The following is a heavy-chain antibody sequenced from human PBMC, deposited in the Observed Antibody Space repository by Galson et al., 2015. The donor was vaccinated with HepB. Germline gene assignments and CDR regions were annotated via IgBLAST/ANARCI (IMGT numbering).Heavy chain of an antibody. Sequence: SVKVSCKASGYTFTSYGISWVRQAPGQGLEWMGWISAYNGNTNYAQKLQGRVTMTTDTSTSTAYMELRSLRSDDTAVYYCAREAPPFPARRIAAAGSSKTSYFDYWGQGTLVTVSS. CDR1: GYTFTSYG. J-gene: IGHJ4*02. D-gene: IGHD6-13*01. CDR2: ISAYNGNT. CDR3: AREAPPFPARRIAAAGSSKTSYFDY. V-gene: IGHV1-18*04.